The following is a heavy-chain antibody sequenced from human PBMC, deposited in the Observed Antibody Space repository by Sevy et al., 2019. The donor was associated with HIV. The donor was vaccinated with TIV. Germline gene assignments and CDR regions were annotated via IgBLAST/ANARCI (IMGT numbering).Heavy chain of an antibody. CDR1: GFTFSSYG. J-gene: IGHJ4*02. D-gene: IGHD6-19*01. CDR2: IWYDGSNK. CDR3: ARERLAVAGIGYYFDY. Sequence: GGSLRLSCAASGFTFSSYGMHWVRQAPGKGLEWVAIIWYDGSNKYYVDSVKGRFTISRDNSKNTLYLQMNSLRAEDKDVYYCARERLAVAGIGYYFDYWGQGTLVTVSS. V-gene: IGHV3-33*01.